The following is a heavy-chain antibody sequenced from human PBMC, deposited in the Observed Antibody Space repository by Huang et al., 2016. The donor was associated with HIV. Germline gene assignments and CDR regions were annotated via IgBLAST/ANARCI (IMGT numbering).Heavy chain of an antibody. CDR1: GFIFSDYW. CDR2: IESDGSST. J-gene: IGHJ4*01. D-gene: IGHD3-3*01. CDR3: VRAREKGYDFWSGYRY. V-gene: IGHV3-74*02. Sequence: EVELAESGGGSVRPGQSLRLSCVGSGFIFSDYWMHWVRQIPGKGLVWVERIESDGSSTSYADSVKGRFTIYRDNARNTVYLQMSSLRVDDTAVYYCVRAREKGYDFWSGYRYWGQGAQVTVSS.